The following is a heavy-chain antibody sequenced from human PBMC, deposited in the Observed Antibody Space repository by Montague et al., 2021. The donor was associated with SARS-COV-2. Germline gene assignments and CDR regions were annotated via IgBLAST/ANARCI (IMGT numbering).Heavy chain of an antibody. CDR1: GGSIRSYY. Sequence: SETLSLTCTVSGGSIRSYYWSWIRQSPGKGLEWIGYIYYSGSTNYNPSLKSRFTISVDTSKNQFSLRLSSVTAADTAVFYCARAYMVGDAFDIWGQGTMVTVSS. CDR2: IYYSGST. CDR3: ARAYMVGDAFDI. J-gene: IGHJ3*02. V-gene: IGHV4-59*08. D-gene: IGHD1-26*01.